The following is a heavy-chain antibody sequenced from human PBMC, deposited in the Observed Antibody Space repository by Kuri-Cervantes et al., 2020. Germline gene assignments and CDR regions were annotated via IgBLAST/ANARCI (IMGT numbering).Heavy chain of an antibody. CDR3: TTDQYDYGSGSSDF. CDR1: AFTFSKAW. CDR2: IKSKTDGGTK. Sequence: GESLKISCAASAFTFSKAWMSWVRQAPGKGLEWVGRIKSKTDGGTKDYAAPVKGRFTISRDDSKNTLYLQMNSLKTEDTAVYYCTTDQYDYGSGSSDFWGQGTLVTVSS. D-gene: IGHD3-10*01. V-gene: IGHV3-15*01. J-gene: IGHJ4*02.